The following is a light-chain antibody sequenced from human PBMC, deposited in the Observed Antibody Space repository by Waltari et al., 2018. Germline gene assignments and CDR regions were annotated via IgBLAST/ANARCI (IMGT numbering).Light chain of an antibody. CDR2: NNN. CDR1: SSTIGSNT. Sequence: QPPLTQPPSVSATPGQTVTLSCPGRSSTIGSNTSNWYQVLPGSAPRLVIHNNNQRPSDVPARFSGSKSGTSASLVISGLQSEDEADYYCGGWDDTLTGPYVFGSGTKVIVL. V-gene: IGLV1-44*01. CDR3: GGWDDTLTGPYV. J-gene: IGLJ1*01.